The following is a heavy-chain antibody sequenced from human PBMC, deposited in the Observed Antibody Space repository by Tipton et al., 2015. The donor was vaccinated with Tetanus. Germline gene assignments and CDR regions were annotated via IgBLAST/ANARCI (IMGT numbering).Heavy chain of an antibody. V-gene: IGHV1-18*01. CDR2: ISAYNGDT. J-gene: IGHJ4*01. D-gene: IGHD3-10*01. Sequence: QLVQSGAEVKMPGSSVKVSCRSSGGPFSSFALSWVRQAPGRGLEWMGWISAYNGDTNTAQNLQGRVTMTTDTSTSTASMEVRSLTYDDAAVYYCGGGSGDHYGSGSYYSGEDYWGQGTLVTVSS. CDR3: GGGSGDHYGSGSYYSGEDY. CDR1: GGPFSSFA.